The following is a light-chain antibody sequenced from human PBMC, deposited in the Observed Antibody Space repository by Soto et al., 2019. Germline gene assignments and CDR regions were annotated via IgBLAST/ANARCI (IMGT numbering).Light chain of an antibody. Sequence: DIQMTQSPSSLSASVGDRVIITCRAGQSISSYLNWYQQKPGKAPKLLIYAASSLQSGVPSRFSGSGSGTDYPLTISSLQPEDFATYFCQQSYSNPHTFGQGTKLDIK. J-gene: IGKJ2*01. CDR1: QSISSY. CDR3: QQSYSNPHT. CDR2: AAS. V-gene: IGKV1-39*01.